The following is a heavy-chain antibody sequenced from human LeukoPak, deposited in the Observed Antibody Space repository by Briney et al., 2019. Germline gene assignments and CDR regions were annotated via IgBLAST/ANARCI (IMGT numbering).Heavy chain of an antibody. Sequence: GASVKVSCKVSGYTLTELSMHWVRQAPGKGLEWMGGFDPEDGETIYAQKFQGRVTMTEDTSTDTAYMELSSLRSEDTAAYYCATGPIYSGYDFDYWGQGTLVTVSS. CDR1: GYTLTELS. D-gene: IGHD5-12*01. J-gene: IGHJ4*02. V-gene: IGHV1-24*01. CDR3: ATGPIYSGYDFDY. CDR2: FDPEDGET.